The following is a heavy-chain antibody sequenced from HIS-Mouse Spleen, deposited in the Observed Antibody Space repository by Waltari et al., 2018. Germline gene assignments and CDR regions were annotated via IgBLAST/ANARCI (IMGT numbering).Heavy chain of an antibody. Sequence: EVQLVESGGGLVKPGGSLRLSCAASGFTFSNAWMSWVRQAPGKGLEWVGRIKSKTDGRTTDYAAPVKGRFTISRDDSKNTLYLQMNSLKTEDTAVYYCTTVDIVATIDAFDIWGQGTMVTVSS. D-gene: IGHD5-12*01. CDR3: TTVDIVATIDAFDI. CDR2: IKSKTDGRTT. CDR1: GFTFSNAW. V-gene: IGHV3-15*01. J-gene: IGHJ3*02.